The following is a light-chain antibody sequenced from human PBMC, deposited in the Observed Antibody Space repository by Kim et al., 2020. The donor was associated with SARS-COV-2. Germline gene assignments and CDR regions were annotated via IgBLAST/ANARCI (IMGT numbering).Light chain of an antibody. CDR3: SSYTGSSTLI. V-gene: IGLV2-14*01. CDR1: SSDVGGYNY. Sequence: QSALTQPASVSGSPGQSITISCAGTSSDVGGYNYVSWYQQHPGKAPKLIIYDVSKRPSGVSNRFSGSKSGNTASLTISGLQAVAEADYYCSSYTGSSTLIFGGGTKL. CDR2: DVS. J-gene: IGLJ2*01.